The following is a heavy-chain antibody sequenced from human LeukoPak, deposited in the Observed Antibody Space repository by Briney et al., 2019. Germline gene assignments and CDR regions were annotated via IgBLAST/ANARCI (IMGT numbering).Heavy chain of an antibody. V-gene: IGHV3-33*06. Sequence: PGRALRLSCAASGFTFRSYCMHWVRQAPGKGLAWVAVIWYDGGNKYYADSVKGRFTLSRDNSKKTLYLQMNSLRAEDTAVYYCAKDGGLWVSAHWGDSWGRGTLVTVSS. CDR2: IWYDGGNK. J-gene: IGHJ4*02. CDR3: AKDGGLWVSAHWGDS. D-gene: IGHD7-27*01. CDR1: GFTFRSYC.